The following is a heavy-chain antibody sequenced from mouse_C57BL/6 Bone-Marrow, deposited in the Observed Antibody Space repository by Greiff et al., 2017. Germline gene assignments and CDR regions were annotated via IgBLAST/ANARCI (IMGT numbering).Heavy chain of an antibody. D-gene: IGHD1-1*01. CDR3: ARREGYYGSSLDY. V-gene: IGHV5-17*01. Sequence: VQLKESGGGLVKPGGSLKLSCAASGFTFSDYGMHWVRQAPEKGLEWVAYISSGSSTIYYADTVKGRFTISRDNAKNTLFLQMTSLRSEDTAMYYCARREGYYGSSLDYWGQGTTLTVSS. J-gene: IGHJ2*01. CDR2: ISSGSSTI. CDR1: GFTFSDYG.